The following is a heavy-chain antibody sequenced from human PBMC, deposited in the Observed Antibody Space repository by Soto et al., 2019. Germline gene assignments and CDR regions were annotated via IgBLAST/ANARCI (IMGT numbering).Heavy chain of an antibody. J-gene: IGHJ6*02. CDR1: GYTFTSYG. CDR3: ARDSAMVRGVIIPELVYGMDV. CDR2: ISAYNGNT. Sequence: GASVKVSCKASGYTFTSYGISWVRQAPGQGLEWMGWISAYNGNTNYAQKLQGRVTMTTDTSTSTAYMELRSLRSDDTAVYYCARDSAMVRGVIIPELVYGMDVWGQGTTVTVSS. V-gene: IGHV1-18*01. D-gene: IGHD3-10*01.